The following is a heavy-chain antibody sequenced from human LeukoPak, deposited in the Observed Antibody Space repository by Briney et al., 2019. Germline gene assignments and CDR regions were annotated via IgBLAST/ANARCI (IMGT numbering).Heavy chain of an antibody. CDR2: IYSGGST. Sequence: GGSLRLSCAASGFTFSSYSMSWVRQAPGKGLEWVSVIYSGGSTYYADSVKGRFTISRDNSKNTLYLQMNSLRAEDTAVYYCARHGSITMVRGRLRYYYMDVWGKGTTVTISS. V-gene: IGHV3-66*04. CDR1: GFTFSSYS. CDR3: ARHGSITMVRGRLRYYYMDV. D-gene: IGHD3-10*01. J-gene: IGHJ6*03.